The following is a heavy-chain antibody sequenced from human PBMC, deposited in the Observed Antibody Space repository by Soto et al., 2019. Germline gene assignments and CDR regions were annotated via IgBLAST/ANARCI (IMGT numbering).Heavy chain of an antibody. CDR3: ARDQGDG. CDR2: IWYDGSDK. CDR1: GFTFSSNG. J-gene: IGHJ4*02. V-gene: IGHV3-33*01. D-gene: IGHD2-21*02. Sequence: QVQLVESGGGVVQTGRSLRLSCAASGFTFSSNGMHWVRQAPGKGLEWVAVIWYDGSDKYYADSVKGRFTISRDNSKNSLYLQRNSLRAEDTAVYYCARDQGDGWGQGTLVNVSS.